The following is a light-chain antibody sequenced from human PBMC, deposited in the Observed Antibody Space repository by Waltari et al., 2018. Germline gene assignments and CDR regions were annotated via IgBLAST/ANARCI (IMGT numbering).Light chain of an antibody. CDR1: NIGNKT. CDR2: DDR. V-gene: IGLV3-21*02. J-gene: IGLJ2*01. Sequence: SYVVTQSPSMSVAPGQTARITCARHNIGNKTVHWYQREPGQAPVLVVYDDRARPAGIPERVAGSNSGNTATLPVSRVEGGGEADCFCHVWDSSSDHPVVFGGGTKLTVL. CDR3: HVWDSSSDHPVV.